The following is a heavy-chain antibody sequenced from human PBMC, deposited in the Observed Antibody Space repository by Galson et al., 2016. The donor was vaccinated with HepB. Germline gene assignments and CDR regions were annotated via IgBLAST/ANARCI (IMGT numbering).Heavy chain of an antibody. CDR1: GYMFTKNA. Sequence: SVKVSCKASGYMFTKNALHWVRQAPGQRLEWMGWINAGNGNTKYSQKLQGRVTITRDTSANTVYMELSSLRSEDTAVYYCVRGDERFHKSGLDYWGQGTLVTVSS. CDR2: INAGNGNT. CDR3: VRGDERFHKSGLDY. D-gene: IGHD3-16*01. V-gene: IGHV1-3*01. J-gene: IGHJ4*02.